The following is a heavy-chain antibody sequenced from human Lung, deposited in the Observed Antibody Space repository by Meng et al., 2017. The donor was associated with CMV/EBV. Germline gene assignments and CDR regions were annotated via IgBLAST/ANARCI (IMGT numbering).Heavy chain of an antibody. V-gene: IGHV3-30*02. CDR3: AKDGGLPGTIFFAFDM. CDR1: GFGFYG. D-gene: IGHD3-9*01. J-gene: IGHJ3*02. CDR2: IRFDGSK. Sequence: GGSLRLXCAASGFGFYGMHWVRQAPGKGLEWVAFIRFDGSKYYLDSVKGRFTISRDSSKNTVYLQRDSLRAEDKAVYHCAKDGGLPGTIFFAFDMWGKGTMVTVSS.